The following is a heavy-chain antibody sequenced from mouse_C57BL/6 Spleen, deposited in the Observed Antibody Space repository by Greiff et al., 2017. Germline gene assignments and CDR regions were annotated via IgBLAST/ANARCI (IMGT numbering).Heavy chain of an antibody. J-gene: IGHJ4*01. CDR1: GFSLSTSGLG. CDR2: IYWDDDK. V-gene: IGHV8-12*01. D-gene: IGHD2-12*01. Sequence: QVTLKESGPGILQSSQTPSLTCSFSGFSLSTSGLGVSWIRQPSGKGLEWLAHIYWDDDKRYNPSLKIRLTISKDTSRNQVFLKITSVDTADTATYYCARRDLRGAMDYWGQGTSVTVAS. CDR3: ARRDLRGAMDY.